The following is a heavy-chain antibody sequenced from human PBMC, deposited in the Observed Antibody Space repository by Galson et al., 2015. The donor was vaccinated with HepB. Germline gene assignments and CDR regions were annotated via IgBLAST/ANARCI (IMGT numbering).Heavy chain of an antibody. D-gene: IGHD3-22*01. V-gene: IGHV1-18*01. CDR3: ARDYYDSSGYYYGGDY. Sequence: SVKVSCKASGYTFTSYGISWVRQAPGQGLEWMGWISAYNGNTNYAQKLQGRVTMTTDTSTSTAYMELRSLRSDDTAVYYCARDYYDSSGYYYGGDYWGQGTLVTVSS. CDR1: GYTFTSYG. J-gene: IGHJ4*02. CDR2: ISAYNGNT.